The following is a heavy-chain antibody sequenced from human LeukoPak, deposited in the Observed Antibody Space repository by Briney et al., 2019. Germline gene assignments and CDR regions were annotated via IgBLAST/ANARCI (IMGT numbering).Heavy chain of an antibody. CDR1: GFTFSSYA. V-gene: IGHV3-23*01. D-gene: IGHD6-13*01. Sequence: GGSLRLSCAASGFTFSSYAMSWVRQAPGKGLEWVSAIARNGGSTYYADSMKGRFTISRDNPKNTLYLQITSLRAEDTALYYCAGATSWYNYFDYWGQGTLVTVSS. CDR2: IARNGGST. CDR3: AGATSWYNYFDY. J-gene: IGHJ4*02.